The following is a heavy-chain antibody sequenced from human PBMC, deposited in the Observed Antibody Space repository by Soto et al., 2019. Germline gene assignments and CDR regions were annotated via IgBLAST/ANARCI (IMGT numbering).Heavy chain of an antibody. D-gene: IGHD3-3*01. CDR3: ARVKATIFRGYYYGMDV. CDR2: INPNSGGT. J-gene: IGHJ6*02. V-gene: IGHV1-2*04. CDR1: GYTFTGYY. Sequence: ASVKVSCKASGYTFTGYYMHWVRQAPGQGLEWMGWINPNSGGTNYAQKFQGWVTMTRDTSISTAYMELSRLRSDDTAVYYCARVKATIFRGYYYGMDVWGQGTPVTVYS.